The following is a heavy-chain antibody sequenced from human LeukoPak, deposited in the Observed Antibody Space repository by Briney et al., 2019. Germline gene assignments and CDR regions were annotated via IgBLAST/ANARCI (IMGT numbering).Heavy chain of an antibody. D-gene: IGHD5-12*01. CDR3: ARDGYDYNAGDY. V-gene: IGHV3-48*02. CDR2: ISSRSTTI. J-gene: IGHJ4*02. CDR1: GFTFSDYS. Sequence: GGSLRLSCAASGFTFSDYSMNWVRQAPGKGLEWVSYISSRSTTINYADSVRGRFTISRDNAKKSLYLQMNSLRDEDTAVYYYARDGYDYNAGDYWGQGTLVTVSS.